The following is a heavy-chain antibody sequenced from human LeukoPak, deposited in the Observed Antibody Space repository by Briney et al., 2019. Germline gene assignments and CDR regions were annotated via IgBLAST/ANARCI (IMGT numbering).Heavy chain of an antibody. CDR2: ISGRGEST. V-gene: IGHV3-23*01. CDR3: AKERQTGDYFTSDY. D-gene: IGHD4-17*01. J-gene: IGHJ4*02. Sequence: GGSLRLSCAASGFTFSSYTMSWVRQAPGEGLEWLSAISGRGESTFYAPSVKGRFAISRDNSDNTLYLQMSSLRVDDTAVYFCAKERQTGDYFTSDYWGQGTLVTVSS. CDR1: GFTFSSYT.